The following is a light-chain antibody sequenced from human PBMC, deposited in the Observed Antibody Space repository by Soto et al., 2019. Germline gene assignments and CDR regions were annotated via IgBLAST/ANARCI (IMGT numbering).Light chain of an antibody. V-gene: IGKV3-20*01. CDR1: QSVSSSY. J-gene: IGKJ1*01. CDR3: QHYNTYPWT. Sequence: EIVLTQSPGTLSLSPGERTTLSCRASQSVSSSYLAWYQQKPGQAPRLLIYGASNRATGIPDRFSGSGSGTDFTLTISRLEPEDFATYYCQHYNTYPWTFGQGTKVEIK. CDR2: GAS.